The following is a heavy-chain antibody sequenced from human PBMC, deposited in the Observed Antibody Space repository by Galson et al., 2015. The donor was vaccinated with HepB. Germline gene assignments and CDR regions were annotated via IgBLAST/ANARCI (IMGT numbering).Heavy chain of an antibody. CDR2: INSAGSST. CDR3: ARDRSARHSGYDWGYYYYYGMDG. V-gene: IGHV3-74*01. CDR1: GFTFSSHW. Sequence: SLRLSCAASGFTFSSHWMHWVRQAPGKGLVWVSRINSAGSSTNYADSVKGQFTISRDNAKNTLYLQMNSLRAEDTAVCYCARDRSARHSGYDWGYYYYYGMDGWGQGATVTVSS. J-gene: IGHJ6*02. D-gene: IGHD5-12*01.